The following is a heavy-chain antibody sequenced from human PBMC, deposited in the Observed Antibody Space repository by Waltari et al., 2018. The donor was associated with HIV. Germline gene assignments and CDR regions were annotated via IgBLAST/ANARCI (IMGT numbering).Heavy chain of an antibody. J-gene: IGHJ3*02. CDR2: IYTSGST. Sequence: QVQLQESGPGLVKPSATLSLTCTVSGGPISSYYWSWIRQPAGKGLEWIGRIYTSGSTNYNPSLKSRVTMSVDTSKNQFSLKLSSVTAADTAVYYCARDYEWELQAFDIWGQGTMVTVSS. D-gene: IGHD1-26*01. V-gene: IGHV4-4*07. CDR1: GGPISSYY. CDR3: ARDYEWELQAFDI.